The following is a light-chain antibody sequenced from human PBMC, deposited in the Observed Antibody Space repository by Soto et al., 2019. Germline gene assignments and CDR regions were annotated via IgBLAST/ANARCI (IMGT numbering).Light chain of an antibody. J-gene: IGLJ2*01. CDR1: SSDVGGYNY. CDR2: DVS. V-gene: IGLV2-14*01. Sequence: QSALTQPASVSGSPGQSITISCTGTSSDVGGYNYVSWYQQHPGKAPKLMIYDVSNLPSGVSNRFSGSKSGNTASLTISGLQAEDEADYYCSSYTSSNTLVVFGGGTQLTVL. CDR3: SSYTSSNTLVV.